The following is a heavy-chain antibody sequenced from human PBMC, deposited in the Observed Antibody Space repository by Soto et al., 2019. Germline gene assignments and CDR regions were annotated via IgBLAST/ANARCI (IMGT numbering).Heavy chain of an antibody. CDR1: GFTFSSNA. D-gene: IGHD3-10*01. CDR3: AKCPYGPGSFDY. V-gene: IGHV3-23*01. CDR2: ISGSGGST. Sequence: EVQLLESGGGLVQPGGSLRLSCAASGFTFSSNAMSWVRQAPGKGLEWVSGISGSGGSTYYAESVKGRFTISRDNSKNALYLQLNSLIAEDTAVYYCAKCPYGPGSFDYWGQGTLVTVSS. J-gene: IGHJ4*02.